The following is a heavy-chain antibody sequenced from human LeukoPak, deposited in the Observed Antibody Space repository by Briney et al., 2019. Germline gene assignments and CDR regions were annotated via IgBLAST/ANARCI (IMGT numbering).Heavy chain of an antibody. CDR3: ARDRGALPLTTFFDY. J-gene: IGHJ4*02. CDR2: ISAYNGNT. Sequence: ASVKVSCKAFGYTFTVFGISWVRQAPGQGLEWMGWISAYNGNTDYAQKMQGRVTMTTDTSTNTAYMELRSLRSDDTAVYYCARDRGALPLTTFFDYWGQGTLVTVSS. V-gene: IGHV1-18*04. CDR1: GYTFTVFG. D-gene: IGHD1-1*01.